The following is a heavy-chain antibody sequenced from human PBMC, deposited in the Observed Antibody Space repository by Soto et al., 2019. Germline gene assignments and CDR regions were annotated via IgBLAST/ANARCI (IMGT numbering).Heavy chain of an antibody. CDR1: GGSFSGYY. V-gene: IGHV4-34*01. Sequence: PSETLYLTCAVYGGSFSGYYWSWIRQPPGKGLEWIGEINHSGSTNYNPSLKSRVTISVDTSKNQFSLKLSSVTAADTAVYYCARGGDCSGGSCYSPTPFDYWGQGTLVTVSS. CDR3: ARGGDCSGGSCYSPTPFDY. J-gene: IGHJ4*02. CDR2: INHSGST. D-gene: IGHD2-15*01.